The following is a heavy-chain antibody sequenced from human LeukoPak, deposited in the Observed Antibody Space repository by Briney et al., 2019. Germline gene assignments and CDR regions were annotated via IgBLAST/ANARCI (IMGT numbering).Heavy chain of an antibody. CDR2: ISGSGGST. D-gene: IGHD5-18*01. V-gene: IGHV3-23*01. J-gene: IGHJ6*02. CDR3: AKETSQSGYSYGFAAYYYYGMDV. CDR1: GFTFSSYA. Sequence: GGSLRLSCAASGFTFSSYAMSWVRQAPGKGLEWVSAISGSGGSTYYADSVKGRFTISRDNSKNTLYLQMNSLRAEETAVYYCAKETSQSGYSYGFAAYYYYGMDVWGQGTTVTVSS.